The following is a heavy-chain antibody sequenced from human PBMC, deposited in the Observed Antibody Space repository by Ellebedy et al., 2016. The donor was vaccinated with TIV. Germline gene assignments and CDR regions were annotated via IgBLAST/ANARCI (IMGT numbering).Heavy chain of an antibody. CDR3: AREGGAYYFDY. D-gene: IGHD1-26*01. J-gene: IGHJ4*02. V-gene: IGHV1-18*04. Sequence: AASVKVSCKASGYTFTGYYMHWVRQAPGQGLEWMGWISAYNGNTNYAQKIQGRVTMTTDTSTSTAYMELRSLRSDDTAVYYCAREGGAYYFDYWGQGTLVTVSS. CDR2: ISAYNGNT. CDR1: GYTFTGYY.